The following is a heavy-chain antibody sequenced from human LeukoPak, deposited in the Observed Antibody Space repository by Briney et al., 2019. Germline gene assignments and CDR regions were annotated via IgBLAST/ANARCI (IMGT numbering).Heavy chain of an antibody. Sequence: SETLSLTCTVSGGSISSYYWSWIRQPPGKGLEWIGYIYYSGSTNYNPSLKSRVTISVDTSKNQFSLKLSSVTAADTAVYYCARYAVPAALYYFDYWGRGTLVTVSS. D-gene: IGHD2-2*01. CDR2: IYYSGST. J-gene: IGHJ4*02. V-gene: IGHV4-59*01. CDR3: ARYAVPAALYYFDY. CDR1: GGSISSYY.